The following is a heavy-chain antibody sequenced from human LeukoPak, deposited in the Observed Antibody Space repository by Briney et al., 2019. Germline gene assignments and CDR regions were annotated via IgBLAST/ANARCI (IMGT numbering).Heavy chain of an antibody. Sequence: GGSLRLSCAASGFTFSSYWMSWVRQAPGKRLEWVANIKQDGSEKYYVDSVKGRFTISRDNAKNSLYLQMNSLRAEDTAVYYCARHGGSSGWSYYFDYWGQGTLVTVSS. D-gene: IGHD6-19*01. V-gene: IGHV3-7*01. CDR2: IKQDGSEK. J-gene: IGHJ4*02. CDR3: ARHGGSSGWSYYFDY. CDR1: GFTFSSYW.